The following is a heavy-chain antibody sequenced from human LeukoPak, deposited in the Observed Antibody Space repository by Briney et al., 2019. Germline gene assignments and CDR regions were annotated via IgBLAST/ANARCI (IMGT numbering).Heavy chain of an antibody. J-gene: IGHJ4*02. CDR2: IYHSGST. D-gene: IGHD2-2*01. V-gene: IGHV4-4*02. CDR1: GGSISSSNW. Sequence: TSGTLSLTCAVSGGSISSSNWWSWVRQPPGKGLEWIGEIYHSGSTNYNPSLKSRVTISVDKSKNQFSLKLSSVTAADTAVYYCARSEGYCSSTSCSYYFDYWGQGTLDTVSS. CDR3: ARSEGYCSSTSCSYYFDY.